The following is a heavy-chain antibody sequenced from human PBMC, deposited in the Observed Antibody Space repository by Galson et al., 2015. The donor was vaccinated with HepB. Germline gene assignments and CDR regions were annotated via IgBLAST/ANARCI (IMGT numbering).Heavy chain of an antibody. CDR3: VRRGGEPKLFDY. V-gene: IGHV4-39*01. CDR2: T. J-gene: IGHJ4*02. D-gene: IGHD1-14*01. Sequence: TYYNPSLKSRVTISVDTSKNQFSLKLTSVTAADTAVFYCVRRGGEPKLFDYWGQGTLVTVSS.